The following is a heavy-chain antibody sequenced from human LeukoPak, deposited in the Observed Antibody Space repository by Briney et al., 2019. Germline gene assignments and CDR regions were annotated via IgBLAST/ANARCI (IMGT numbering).Heavy chain of an antibody. Sequence: ASVKVSCKASGYTFTGYYMHWVRDAPEQGLEWMGWINPNSGGTNYAQKFQGRVTMTRDTSNSTAYMELSRLRSDDTAVYYCARETGCSGGSCYDYFDYWGQGTLVTVSS. CDR3: ARETGCSGGSCYDYFDY. D-gene: IGHD2-15*01. J-gene: IGHJ4*02. CDR2: INPNSGGT. CDR1: GYTFTGYY. V-gene: IGHV1-2*02.